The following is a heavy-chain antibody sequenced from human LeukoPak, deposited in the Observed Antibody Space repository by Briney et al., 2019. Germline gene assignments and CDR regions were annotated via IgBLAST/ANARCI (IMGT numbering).Heavy chain of an antibody. CDR2: INPNSGGT. J-gene: IGHJ4*02. CDR1: GYTFTCYY. Sequence: ASVKVSCKASGYTFTCYYMHWVRQAPGQGLEWMGWINPNSGGTNYAQKFQGRVTMTRDTSISTAYMELSRLRSDDTAVYYCARDRSYDSSGYYRDYWGQGTLVTVSS. V-gene: IGHV1-2*02. D-gene: IGHD3-22*01. CDR3: ARDRSYDSSGYYRDY.